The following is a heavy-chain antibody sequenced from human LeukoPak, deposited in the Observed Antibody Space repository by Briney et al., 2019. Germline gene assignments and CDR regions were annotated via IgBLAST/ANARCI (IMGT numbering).Heavy chain of an antibody. V-gene: IGHV1-46*01. CDR2: INPSGGST. D-gene: IGHD2-2*01. CDR1: GYRFTSYD. J-gene: IGHJ4*02. Sequence: GASVKVSCKASGYRFTSYDMHWVRQAPGERREWMGIINPSGGSTSYAQRFQGRVAMTRDTSTTTVYMEVNSLTSEDTAVYFCARDGPTAAPFDYWGQGTLVTVSS. CDR3: ARDGPTAAPFDY.